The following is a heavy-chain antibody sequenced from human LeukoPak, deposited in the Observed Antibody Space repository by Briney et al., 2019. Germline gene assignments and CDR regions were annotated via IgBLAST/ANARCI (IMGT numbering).Heavy chain of an antibody. CDR1: GYSFTSYW. CDR2: IYPGDSDT. Sequence: GESLKISCKGSGYSFTSYWIGWVRPMPGKGLEWMGIIYPGDSDTRYSPSFQGQVTISADKSISTAYLQWSSLKASDTAMYYCARLQYYDILTGYPLDYWGQGTLVTVSS. V-gene: IGHV5-51*01. CDR3: ARLQYYDILTGYPLDY. J-gene: IGHJ4*02. D-gene: IGHD3-9*01.